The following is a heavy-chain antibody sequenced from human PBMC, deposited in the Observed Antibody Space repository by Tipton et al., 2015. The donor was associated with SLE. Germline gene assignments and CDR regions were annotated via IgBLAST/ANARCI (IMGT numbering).Heavy chain of an antibody. CDR3: ARTRRLVPPARGGWFDP. CDR1: GYSFTDYY. J-gene: IGHJ5*02. V-gene: IGHV1-2*02. CDR2: INPNSGGP. Sequence: QSGPEVKKPGASVKVSCKASGYSFTDYYIHWVRQAPGQGLEWMGWINPNSGGPSSAQKFQGRVTMTRDTSISTAYMELSRLKSDDTAGCYCARTRRLVPPARGGWFDPWGQGTLVTDSS. D-gene: IGHD2-2*01.